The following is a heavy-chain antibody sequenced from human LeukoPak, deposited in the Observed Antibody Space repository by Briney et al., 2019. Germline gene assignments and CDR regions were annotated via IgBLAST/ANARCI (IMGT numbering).Heavy chain of an antibody. V-gene: IGHV4-34*01. CDR1: GGSFSGYY. J-gene: IGHJ4*02. Sequence: SETLSLTCAVYGGSFSGYYWSWIRQPPGKGLEWIGEINHSGSTNYNPSLKSRVTISVDTSKNQFSLKLSSVTAADTAVYYCARHRVVVGARGDFDYWGQGTLVTVSS. CDR3: ARHRVVVGARGDFDY. CDR2: INHSGST. D-gene: IGHD1-26*01.